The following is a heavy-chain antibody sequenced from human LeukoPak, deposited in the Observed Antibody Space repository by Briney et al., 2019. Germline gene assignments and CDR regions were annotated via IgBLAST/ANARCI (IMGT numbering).Heavy chain of an antibody. CDR2: IKQDGSEK. J-gene: IGHJ4*02. D-gene: IGHD6-13*01. CDR3: ARATAKQQLVSPLGY. Sequence: PGGSLRLSCAASGFTFSSYAMSWVRQAPGKGLEWVANIKQDGSEKYYADSVKGRFTISRDNAKNSLYLQMNSLRAEDTAVYYCARATAKQQLVSPLGYWGQGTLVTVSS. CDR1: GFTFSSYA. V-gene: IGHV3-7*01.